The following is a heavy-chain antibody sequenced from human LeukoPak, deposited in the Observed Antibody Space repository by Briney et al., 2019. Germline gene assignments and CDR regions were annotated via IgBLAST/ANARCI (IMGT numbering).Heavy chain of an antibody. CDR3: ARDPGTRYSGYDYYFDY. CDR2: ISYDGSNK. CDR1: GFTFSSYA. V-gene: IGHV3-30*04. J-gene: IGHJ4*02. Sequence: PGRSLRLSCAASGFTFSSYAMHWVRQAPGKGLEWVAVISYDGSNKYYADSVKGRFTISRDNSKNTLYLQMNSLRAEDTAVYYCARDPGTRYSGYDYYFDYWGQGTLVTASS. D-gene: IGHD5-12*01.